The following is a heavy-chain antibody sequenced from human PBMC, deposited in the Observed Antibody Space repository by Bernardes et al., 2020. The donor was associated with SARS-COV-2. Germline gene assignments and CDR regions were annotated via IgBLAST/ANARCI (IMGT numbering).Heavy chain of an antibody. V-gene: IGHV6-1*01. CDR1: GNSVSSNSAA. J-gene: IGHJ6*02. D-gene: IGHD3-10*01. CDR2: TYYRSKWYN. Sequence: SQTLSLTCAISGNSVSSNSAAWNWIRQSPSRGLEWLGRTYYRSKWYNDYAVSVKSRITINPDTSKNQFSLQLNSVTPEDTAVYYCAREVPGMVRGSMVSMDVWGQGTTVTVSS. CDR3: AREVPGMVRGSMVSMDV.